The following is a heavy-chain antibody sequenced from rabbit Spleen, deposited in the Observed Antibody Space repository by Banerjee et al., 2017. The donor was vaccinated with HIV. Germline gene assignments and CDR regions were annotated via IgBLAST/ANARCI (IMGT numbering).Heavy chain of an antibody. CDR2: IDTGSSGFT. Sequence: QSLEESGGDLVKPGASLTLTCTASGFSFSSSNYMCWVRQAPGKGLEWIVCIDTGSSGFTYFATWAKGRFTISKTSSTTVTLQMTSLTAADTATYFCARDASSSGYYRDTRLDLWGPGTLVTVS. D-gene: IGHD1-1*01. CDR1: GFSFSSSNY. CDR3: ARDASSSGYYRDTRLDL. J-gene: IGHJ3*01. V-gene: IGHV1S40*01.